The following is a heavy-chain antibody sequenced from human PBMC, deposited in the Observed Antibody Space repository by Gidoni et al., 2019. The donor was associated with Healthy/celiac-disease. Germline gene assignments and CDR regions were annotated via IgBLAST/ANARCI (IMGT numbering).Heavy chain of an antibody. CDR1: GFTFSSYD. Sequence: EVQLVESGGGLVQPGGSLRLSCAASGFTFSSYDMHWVRQATGKGLEWVSAIGTAGDTYYPGSVKGRFTISRENAKNSLYLQMNSLRAGDTAVYYCARERLGSGSYPYGMDVWGQGTTVTVSS. V-gene: IGHV3-13*04. J-gene: IGHJ6*02. CDR2: IGTAGDT. CDR3: ARERLGSGSYPYGMDV. D-gene: IGHD3-10*01.